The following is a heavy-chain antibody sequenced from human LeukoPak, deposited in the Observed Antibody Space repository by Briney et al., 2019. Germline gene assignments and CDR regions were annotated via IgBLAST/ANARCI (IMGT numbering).Heavy chain of an antibody. Sequence: SETLSLTCTVSGGSISSYYWSRIRQPAGKGLEWIGRIYTSGSTNYNPSLKSRVTMSVDTSKNQFSLKLSSVTAADTAVYYCARDGEQQLPGAFDIWGQGTMVTVSS. CDR1: GGSISSYY. CDR3: ARDGEQQLPGAFDI. CDR2: IYTSGST. D-gene: IGHD6-13*01. J-gene: IGHJ3*02. V-gene: IGHV4-4*07.